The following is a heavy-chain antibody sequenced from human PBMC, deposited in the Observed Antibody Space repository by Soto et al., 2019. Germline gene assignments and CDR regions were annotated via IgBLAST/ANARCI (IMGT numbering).Heavy chain of an antibody. CDR3: ARLAARPPYYHYMDV. CDR1: GYTFTSYG. J-gene: IGHJ6*03. Sequence: ASVKVSCKASGYTFTSYGISWVRQAPGQGLEWMGWISAYNGNTKYAQKLQGRVTITTDTSTSTAYMELSSLRSEDTAVYYCARLAARPPYYHYMDVWGKGTTVTVSS. V-gene: IGHV1-18*01. CDR2: ISAYNGNT. D-gene: IGHD6-6*01.